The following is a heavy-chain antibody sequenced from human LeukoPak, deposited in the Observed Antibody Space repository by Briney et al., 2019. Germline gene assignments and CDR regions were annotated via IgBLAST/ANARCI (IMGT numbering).Heavy chain of an antibody. CDR3: ARPSVPAAVDDAFDI. V-gene: IGHV1-18*01. D-gene: IGHD2-2*01. J-gene: IGHJ3*02. CDR2: ISAYNGNT. CDR1: GYTFTSYG. Sequence: ASVKVSCKASGYTFTSYGISWVRQAPGQGLEWMGWISAYNGNTNYAQKLQGRVTMTTDTSTNTAYMELRSLRSDDTAVYYCARPSVPAAVDDAFDIWGQGTMVTVSS.